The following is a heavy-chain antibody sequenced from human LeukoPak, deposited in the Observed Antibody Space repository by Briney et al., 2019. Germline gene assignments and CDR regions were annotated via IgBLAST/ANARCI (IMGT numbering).Heavy chain of an antibody. CDR1: GGSISSGGYS. CDR3: ARGITSFNWFDH. D-gene: IGHD3-10*01. CDR2: IYHSGST. V-gene: IGHV4-30-2*01. Sequence: PSQTLSFTGAGSGGSISSGGYSWSWIRQPPGKSLEWIGYIYHSGSTYYNPSLKSRVTISVDRSKNQFSLKLSSVTAADTAVYYCARGITSFNWFDHWGQGTLVTVSS. J-gene: IGHJ5*02.